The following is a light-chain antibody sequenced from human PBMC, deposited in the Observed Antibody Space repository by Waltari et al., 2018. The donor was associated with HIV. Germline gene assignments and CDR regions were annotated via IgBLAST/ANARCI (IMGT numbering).Light chain of an antibody. Sequence: EIVMTQSPGTLSVSPGERATLSCRASQSVSNNLAWYQQKPGQAPRLLIYGASTRATGIPARFSGGGSGTDFTLTISSLEPEDFAVYYCHQRRNWPRTFGQGTKVDIK. J-gene: IGKJ1*01. CDR3: HQRRNWPRT. CDR2: GAS. V-gene: IGKV3-15*01. CDR1: QSVSNN.